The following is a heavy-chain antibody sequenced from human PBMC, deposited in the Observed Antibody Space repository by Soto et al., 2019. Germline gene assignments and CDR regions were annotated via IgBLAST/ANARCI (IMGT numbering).Heavy chain of an antibody. J-gene: IGHJ6*02. CDR2: IYPGYSDT. D-gene: IGHD3-22*01. CDR1: GYSFTSYW. CDR3: ARRAGCYYDSSGYYNLNHYYYYGMDV. V-gene: IGHV5-51*01. Sequence: GESLKISCKGSGYSFTSYWIGWVRQMPGKGLEGMGIIYPGYSDTRYSPSFQGQVTISAHKSISTAYLQWSSLKASDTAMYYCARRAGCYYDSSGYYNLNHYYYYGMDVWGQGTTVTVS.